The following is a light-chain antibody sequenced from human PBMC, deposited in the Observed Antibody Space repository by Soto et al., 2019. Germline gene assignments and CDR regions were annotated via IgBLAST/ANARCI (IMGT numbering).Light chain of an antibody. V-gene: IGKV3-11*01. Sequence: EIVLTQSPATLSLSPGERTTLSCRASHSADTYLAWYQHKPGQAPRLLIHDASIRATGVPARFSGSGSATDFTLTISSLEPEDFAVYYCQHRYGFTFGPGTKVDIK. J-gene: IGKJ3*01. CDR2: DAS. CDR3: QHRYGFT. CDR1: HSADTY.